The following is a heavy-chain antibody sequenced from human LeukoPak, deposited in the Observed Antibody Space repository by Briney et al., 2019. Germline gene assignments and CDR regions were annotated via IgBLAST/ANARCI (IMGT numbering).Heavy chain of an antibody. J-gene: IGHJ6*02. D-gene: IGHD6-13*01. V-gene: IGHV3-66*01. CDR2: IYTGGSR. CDR3: ARKSYNNSWDHGMDV. Sequence: GGSLRLSCAASGITVSSNYMSWVRQAPGKGLEWVSVIYTGGSRYYADSVKGRFTISRDNPKNTLYLQMNSLRAEDTAVYYCARKSYNNSWDHGMDVWGQGTTVTVSS. CDR1: GITVSSNY.